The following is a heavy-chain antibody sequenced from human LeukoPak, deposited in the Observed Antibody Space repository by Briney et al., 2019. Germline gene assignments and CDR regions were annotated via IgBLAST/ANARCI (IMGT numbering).Heavy chain of an antibody. Sequence: SGGSLRLSCAASGFTFRTYGMHWVRQAPGKGLEWVAVISYDGSNEYYADSVKGRFTISRDNSKNTLYLQMSSLRAEDTAVYYCAKEFNRGLPDYWGQGTLVTVPS. CDR3: AKEFNRGLPDY. D-gene: IGHD2-21*01. CDR2: ISYDGSNE. J-gene: IGHJ4*02. CDR1: GFTFRTYG. V-gene: IGHV3-30*18.